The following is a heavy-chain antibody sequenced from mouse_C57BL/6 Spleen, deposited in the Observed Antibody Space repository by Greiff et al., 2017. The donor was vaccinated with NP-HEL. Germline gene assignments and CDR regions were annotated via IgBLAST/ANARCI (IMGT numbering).Heavy chain of an antibody. D-gene: IGHD1-1*01. CDR2: IDPANGNT. J-gene: IGHJ2*01. CDR1: GFNIKNTY. CDR3: ASTTVVPYFDD. Sequence: VQLQQSVAELVRPGASVKLSCTASGFNIKNTYMHWVKQRPEQGLEWIGRIDPANGNTKSAPKFQGKATITADTSSNTVYLQLSSLTSEDTAINACASTTVVPYFDDWGQGTTLTVSS. V-gene: IGHV14-3*01.